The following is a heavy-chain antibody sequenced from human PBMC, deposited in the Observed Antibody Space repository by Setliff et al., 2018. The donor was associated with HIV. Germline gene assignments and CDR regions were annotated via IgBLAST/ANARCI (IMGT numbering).Heavy chain of an antibody. CDR1: GDSIGTYS. J-gene: IGHJ5*01. Sequence: SETLSLTCAVSGDSIGTYSWHWIRQPPGKGLEWIGHIYGGGSTGYNPSLTSRVTMSADTPNNRFALKLSSVTAADTAVYYCARRAVQDGSVTSSNWFESWGQGTLVTVSS. V-gene: IGHV4-4*09. CDR2: IYGGGST. D-gene: IGHD2-2*01. CDR3: ARRAVQDGSVTSSNWFES.